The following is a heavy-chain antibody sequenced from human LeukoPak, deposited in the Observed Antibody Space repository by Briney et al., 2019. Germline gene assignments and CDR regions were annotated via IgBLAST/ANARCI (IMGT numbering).Heavy chain of an antibody. CDR2: ISGSGDST. D-gene: IGHD2-2*01. V-gene: IGHV3-23*01. Sequence: GGSPRLSCAASGFTFSSYAMSWVRQAPGEGLEWVSTISGSGDSTYYADSVKGRFTISRDNSKNTLHLQMNSLRAEDTAVYSCAKGRSGVSSAAINYWGHGTLVTVSS. CDR3: AKGRSGVSSAAINY. J-gene: IGHJ4*01. CDR1: GFTFSSYA.